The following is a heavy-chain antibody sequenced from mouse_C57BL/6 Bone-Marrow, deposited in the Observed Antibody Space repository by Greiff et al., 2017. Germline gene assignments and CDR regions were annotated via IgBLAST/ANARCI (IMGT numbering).Heavy chain of an antibody. V-gene: IGHV1-7*01. CDR1: GYTFTSYW. J-gene: IGHJ1*03. Sequence: QVQLKESGAELAKPGASVKLSCKASGYTFTSYWMHWVKQRPGQGLEWIGYINPSSGYTKYNQKVKDKATLTADKSSSTAYMQLSSLTYEDSAVYYCAIEPLWYFDVWGTGTTVTVSS. CDR3: AIEPLWYFDV. CDR2: INPSSGYT.